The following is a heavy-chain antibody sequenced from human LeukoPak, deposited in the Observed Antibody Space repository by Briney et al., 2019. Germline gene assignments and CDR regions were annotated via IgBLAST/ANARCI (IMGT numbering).Heavy chain of an antibody. J-gene: IGHJ4*02. D-gene: IGHD3-10*01. CDR1: GGSISSSSYY. CDR3: ARQAIGFGEFHFDY. Sequence: ASETLSLTCTVSGGSISSSSYYWGWIRQPPGKGLEWIGSMYYSGNTHYNPSLKSRVTISVDTSKNQFSLKLSSVTAADTAVYYCARQAIGFGEFHFDYWGQGTLVTVSS. V-gene: IGHV4-39*01. CDR2: MYYSGNT.